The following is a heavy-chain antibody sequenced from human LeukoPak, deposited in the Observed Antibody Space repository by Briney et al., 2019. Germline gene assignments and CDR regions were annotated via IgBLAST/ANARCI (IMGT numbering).Heavy chain of an antibody. V-gene: IGHV4-34*01. CDR1: GGSFSGYY. CDR3: ASIPQGYCSSTSCPINDY. D-gene: IGHD2-2*01. J-gene: IGHJ4*02. Sequence: SETLSLTCAVYGGSFSGYYWSWIRQPPGKGLEWIGEINHSGSTNYNPSLKSRVTISVDTSKNQFSLKLSSVTAADTAVYYCASIPQGYCSSTSCPINDYWGQGTLVTVSS. CDR2: INHSGST.